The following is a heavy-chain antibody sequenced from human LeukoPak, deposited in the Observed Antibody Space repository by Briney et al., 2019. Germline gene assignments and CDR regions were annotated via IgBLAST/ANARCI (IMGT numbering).Heavy chain of an antibody. V-gene: IGHV3-74*01. CDR1: GFTFSTYW. CDR2: INPDGSST. J-gene: IGHJ4*02. D-gene: IGHD6-25*01. Sequence: QAGGSLRLSCEASGFTFSTYWMHWVRQAPGKELVYVSRINPDGSSTSYADSVKGRFTISRDNAKNTLYLQMNSLRVEDTSVYSXXITTYSSAWLDFWGQGTLVTVSS. CDR3: XITTYSSAWLDF.